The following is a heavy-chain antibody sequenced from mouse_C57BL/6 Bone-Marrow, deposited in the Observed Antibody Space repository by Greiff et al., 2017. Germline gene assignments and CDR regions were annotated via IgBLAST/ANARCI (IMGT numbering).Heavy chain of an antibody. CDR2: IDPENGDT. J-gene: IGHJ3*01. V-gene: IGHV14-4*01. CDR1: GFNIKDDY. CDR3: TIYYRAY. Sequence: VQLKQSGAELVRPGASVKLSCTASGFNIKDDYMHWVKQRPEQGLEWIGWIDPENGDTEYASKFQGKATITADTSSNTAYLQLSSLTSEDTAVYYCTIYYRAYWGQGTLVTVSA. D-gene: IGHD2-1*01.